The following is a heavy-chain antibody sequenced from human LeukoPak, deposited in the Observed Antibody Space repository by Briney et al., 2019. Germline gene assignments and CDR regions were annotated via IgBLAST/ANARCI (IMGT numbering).Heavy chain of an antibody. J-gene: IGHJ4*02. Sequence: SETLSLTCTVSGGSISSYYWSWIRQPPGEGLEWNGYIYYSGSTNYNPTLNSRVNISEDTSKTQFSLKLSSVTAADTAVYYCARERWGAMDYWGQGTLVTVSS. CDR1: GGSISSYY. D-gene: IGHD3-16*01. CDR3: ARERWGAMDY. CDR2: IYYSGST. V-gene: IGHV4-59*01.